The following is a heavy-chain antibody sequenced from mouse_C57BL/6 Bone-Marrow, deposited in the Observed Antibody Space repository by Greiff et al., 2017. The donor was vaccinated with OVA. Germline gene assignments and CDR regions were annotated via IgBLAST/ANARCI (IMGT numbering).Heavy chain of an antibody. CDR2: IDPSDSYT. CDR1: GYTFPSYW. J-gene: IGHJ3*01. V-gene: IGHV1-69*01. CDR3: ARFDWFAY. Sequence: QVQLQQPGAELVMPGASVKLSCKASGYTFPSYWMHWVKQRPGQGLEWVGEIDPSDSYTNYNQKFKGKSTLTVDKSSSTAYMQLSSLTSEDSAVYYCARFDWFAYWGQGTLVTVSA.